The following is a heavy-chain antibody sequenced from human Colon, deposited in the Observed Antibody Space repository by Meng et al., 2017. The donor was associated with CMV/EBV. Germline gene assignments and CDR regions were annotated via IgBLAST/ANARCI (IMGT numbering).Heavy chain of an antibody. CDR1: GFTFSSYA. V-gene: IGHV3-23*03. J-gene: IGHJ4*02. Sequence: GESLKISCAASGFTFSSYAMSWVRQAPGKGLEWVSVLYSGAGSTYYADSVKGRFTISRNNSENTLYLQMNSLRAEDTAVYYCAKWGGSGSFLYFDYWGQGILVTVSS. D-gene: IGHD1-26*01. CDR2: LYSGAGST. CDR3: AKWGGSGSFLYFDY.